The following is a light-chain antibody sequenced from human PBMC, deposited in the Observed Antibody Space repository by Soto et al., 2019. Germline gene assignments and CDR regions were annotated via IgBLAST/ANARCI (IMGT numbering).Light chain of an antibody. V-gene: IGKV3-15*01. J-gene: IGKJ1*01. CDR3: QQYNNWPRT. CDR2: GAA. CDR1: QSVGTN. Sequence: IVLTQSPGTLSLSPGERATLSCRASQSVGTNLAWYQQKPGQAPRLLISGAATRATGIPARFSGRGSGTEFTLTVSSLQSEDFAVYYCQQYNNWPRTFGQGTKVDIK.